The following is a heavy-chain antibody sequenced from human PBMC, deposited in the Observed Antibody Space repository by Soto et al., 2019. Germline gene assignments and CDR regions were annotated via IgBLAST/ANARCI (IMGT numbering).Heavy chain of an antibody. CDR3: ASPRKVPGYYYGMDV. Sequence: QVQLVQSGAEVKKPGSSVKVSCKASGGTFSSYAISWVRQAPGQGLEWMGGIIPIFGTANYAQKFQGRVTIXXDXSMXTAYMELRSLRSEDTAVYYCASPRKVPGYYYGMDVWGQGTTVTVSS. D-gene: IGHD3-10*01. CDR1: GGTFSSYA. V-gene: IGHV1-69*12. CDR2: IIPIFGTA. J-gene: IGHJ6*02.